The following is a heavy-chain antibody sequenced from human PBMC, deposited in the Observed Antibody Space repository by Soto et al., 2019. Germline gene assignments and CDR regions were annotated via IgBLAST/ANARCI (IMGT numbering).Heavy chain of an antibody. J-gene: IGHJ6*02. V-gene: IGHV1-69*13. Sequence: SVKVSCKASGGTFSSYAISWVRQAPGQGLEWMGGIIPIFGTANYAQKFQGSVTITADESTSTAYMELSSLRSEDTAVYYCAREGGQQLVLVGQVYYYYGMDVWGQGTTVTVSS. CDR1: GGTFSSYA. D-gene: IGHD6-13*01. CDR3: AREGGQQLVLVGQVYYYYGMDV. CDR2: IIPIFGTA.